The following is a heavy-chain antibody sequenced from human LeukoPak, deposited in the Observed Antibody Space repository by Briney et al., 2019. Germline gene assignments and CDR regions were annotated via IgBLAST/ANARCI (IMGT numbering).Heavy chain of an antibody. D-gene: IGHD6-19*01. Sequence: SETLSLTCAVYGGSFSGYYWSWIRQPPGKGLEWIGEINHSGSTNYNPSLKSRVTISVDTSKNQFSLKLSSVTAADTAVYYCARARATSGYSSGWYVSWGQGTLVTVSS. V-gene: IGHV4-34*01. J-gene: IGHJ5*01. CDR3: ARARATSGYSSGWYVS. CDR1: GGSFSGYY. CDR2: INHSGST.